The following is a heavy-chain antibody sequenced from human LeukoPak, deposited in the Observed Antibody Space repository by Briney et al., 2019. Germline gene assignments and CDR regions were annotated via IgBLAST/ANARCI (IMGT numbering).Heavy chain of an antibody. D-gene: IGHD4-17*01. CDR2: ISGRSTFT. CDR1: GFTFSDYY. CDR3: ARDGAGDYVDY. V-gene: IGHV3-11*05. Sequence: GGSLRLSCAASGFTFSDYYMSWVRQAPGKGLEWVSYISGRSTFTKYADSVKGRFTISRDNAKNSLYLQMNSLRAEDTAVYHCARDGAGDYVDYWGQGTLVTVSS. J-gene: IGHJ4*02.